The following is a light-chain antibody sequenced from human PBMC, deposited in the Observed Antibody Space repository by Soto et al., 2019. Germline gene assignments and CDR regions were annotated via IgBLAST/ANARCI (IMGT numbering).Light chain of an antibody. CDR1: QSISSW. CDR3: KQYNSYWT. Sequence: DIKMTQSPSTPSEPVRPRLTMTCRASQSISSWLAWYQQKPGKAPKLLIYDDSSLESGVPSRFSGSGSGTEFTLTISSLQPDDFATYYCKQYNSYWTFGNGNQVAIK. V-gene: IGKV1-5*01. J-gene: IGKJ1*01. CDR2: DDS.